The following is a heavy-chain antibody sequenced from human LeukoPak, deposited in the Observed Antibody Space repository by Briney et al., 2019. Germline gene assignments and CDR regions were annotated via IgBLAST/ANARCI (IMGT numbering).Heavy chain of an antibody. CDR1: GGSISGYY. CDR2: IYSSGTT. D-gene: IGHD4-11*01. CDR3: ARSRLQTGPVYYCGMDV. V-gene: IGHV4-59*08. J-gene: IGHJ6*02. Sequence: SETLSLTCTVSGGSISGYYGRSIRQPPGKGLGWIGYIYSSGTTKYNPPLNSRVPMSVAPSKNQFSLKLSSVTAADTAVYYCARSRLQTGPVYYCGMDVWGQGTTVTVSS.